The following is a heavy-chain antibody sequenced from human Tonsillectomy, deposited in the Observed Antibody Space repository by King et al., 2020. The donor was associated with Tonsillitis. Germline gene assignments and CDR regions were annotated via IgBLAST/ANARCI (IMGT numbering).Heavy chain of an antibody. D-gene: IGHD3-3*01. CDR1: GGSITNYF. V-gene: IGHV4-59*01. CDR3: ASYDFSSGYTQFDF. J-gene: IGHJ4*02. Sequence: QLQESGPGLVKPSGTLSLTCTVSGGSITNYFWSWIRQAPGREPEWIGYIYHEGNSNSNPSLKSRVTMSVDTSKNQFSLRLTSVIAADTAVYYCASYDFSSGYTQFDFWGQGILVTVSS. CDR2: IYHEGNS.